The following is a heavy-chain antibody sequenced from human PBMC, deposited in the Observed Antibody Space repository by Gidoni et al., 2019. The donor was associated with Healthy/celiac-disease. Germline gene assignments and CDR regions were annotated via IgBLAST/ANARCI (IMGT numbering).Heavy chain of an antibody. J-gene: IGHJ3*02. V-gene: IGHV4-61*01. CDR1: GGPVSSGSYY. D-gene: IGHD2-15*01. Sequence: QVQLQDSGPGLVKPSEPLSLTCTVSGGPVSSGSYYWSWIRQPPGTGLEWIGYIYYSGSTNYDPSLKRRVTVSVDTSKSQFSLKLSSVAAAGTAVYYCARRRMPVEGLDIWGPGTMVTVSS. CDR2: IYYSGST. CDR3: ARRRMPVEGLDI.